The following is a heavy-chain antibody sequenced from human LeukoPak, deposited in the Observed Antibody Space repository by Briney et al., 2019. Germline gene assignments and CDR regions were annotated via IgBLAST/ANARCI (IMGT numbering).Heavy chain of an antibody. D-gene: IGHD6-6*01. Sequence: GGSLRLSCAASGFTFDDYAMHWVRQAPGKGLECVSGISWNSGSIGYADSVKGRFTVSRDNAKNSLYLQMNSLRAEDTALYYCAKDHSEYSSSPFDYWGQGTLVTVSS. CDR3: AKDHSEYSSSPFDY. J-gene: IGHJ4*02. V-gene: IGHV3-9*01. CDR1: GFTFDDYA. CDR2: ISWNSGSI.